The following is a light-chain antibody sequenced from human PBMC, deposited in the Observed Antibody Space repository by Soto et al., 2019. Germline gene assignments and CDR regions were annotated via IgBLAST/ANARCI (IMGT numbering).Light chain of an antibody. Sequence: EIVMTQSPLSLPVTPGEPASISCRSSQSLLYSNGYNYLEWYLQKPGQSPQLLIYLASNRASGGPDRFSGSGSGTDFTLKISRVEAEDVGVYYCMQTLQTWTFGQGTKVEIK. J-gene: IGKJ1*01. CDR2: LAS. V-gene: IGKV2-28*01. CDR1: QSLLYSNGYNY. CDR3: MQTLQTWT.